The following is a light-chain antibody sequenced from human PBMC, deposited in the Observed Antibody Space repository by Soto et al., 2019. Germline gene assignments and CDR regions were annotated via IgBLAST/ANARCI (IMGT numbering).Light chain of an antibody. CDR3: QQYNSYSRT. CDR1: QSISSW. CDR2: QAS. Sequence: DIQMTQSPSTLSASVGDRVTITCRASQSISSWLAWYQQKPGKAPKLLIYQASILESGVPSRFSGSGSGTEFTLTISSLQPDEFATYYCQQYNSYSRTFGQGAELEIK. J-gene: IGKJ2*01. V-gene: IGKV1-5*03.